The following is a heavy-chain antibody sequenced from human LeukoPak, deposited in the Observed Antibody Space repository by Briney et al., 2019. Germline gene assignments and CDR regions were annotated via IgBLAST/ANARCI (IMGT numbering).Heavy chain of an antibody. V-gene: IGHV4-59*01. CDR1: GGSISSYY. J-gene: IGHJ4*02. D-gene: IGHD1-26*01. Sequence: SETLSLTCTVSGGSISSYYWSWIRQPPGMGLEWIGYIYYSGSTNYNPSLKSRVTISIDTSKNQFSLKLSSVTAADTAVYYCARRARYSGSYYVDYWGQGTLVTVSS. CDR2: IYYSGST. CDR3: ARRARYSGSYYVDY.